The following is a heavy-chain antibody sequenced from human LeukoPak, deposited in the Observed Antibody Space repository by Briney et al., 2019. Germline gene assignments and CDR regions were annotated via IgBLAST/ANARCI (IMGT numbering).Heavy chain of an antibody. D-gene: IGHD6-13*01. J-gene: IGHJ4*02. CDR1: GGSISSYY. CDR3: ARGDSSSWYFDY. V-gene: IGHV4-4*07. CDR2: IYTSGST. Sequence: SENLSLTCTVSGGSISSYYWSWIRQPAGKGLEWIGRIYTSGSTNYNPSLKSRVTMSVDTSKNQFSLKLSTVTATDTAADYCARGDSSSWYFDYWGQGTLVTVSS.